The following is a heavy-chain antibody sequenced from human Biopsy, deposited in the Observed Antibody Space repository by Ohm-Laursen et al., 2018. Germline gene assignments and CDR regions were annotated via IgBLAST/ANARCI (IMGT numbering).Heavy chain of an antibody. CDR3: ARRGSGGRSFDY. V-gene: IGHV4-59*08. CDR2: ISNSGNT. CDR1: GDSINSSY. J-gene: IGHJ4*02. D-gene: IGHD2-15*01. Sequence: TLSLTCTVSGDSINSSYWNWIRQAPGKGLEWIGFISNSGNTNYNPSLKSRVTISADTSKNQFSLKLGSVTVADTAVFYCARRGSGGRSFDYWGQGSLVTVSS.